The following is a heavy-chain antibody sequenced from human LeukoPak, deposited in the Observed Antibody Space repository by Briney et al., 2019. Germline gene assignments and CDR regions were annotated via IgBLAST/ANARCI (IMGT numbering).Heavy chain of an antibody. D-gene: IGHD3-22*01. CDR1: GGSFSGYY. Sequence: PSETLSLTCAVYGGSFSGYYWSWIRQPPGKGLGWIGEINHSGSTNYNPSLKSRVTISVDTSKNQFSLKLSSVTAADTAVYYCARPGSSGYYYVFDYWGQGTLVTVSS. V-gene: IGHV4-34*01. J-gene: IGHJ4*02. CDR2: INHSGST. CDR3: ARPGSSGYYYVFDY.